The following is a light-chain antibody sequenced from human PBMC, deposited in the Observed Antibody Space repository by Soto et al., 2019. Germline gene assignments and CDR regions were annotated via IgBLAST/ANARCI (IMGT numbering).Light chain of an antibody. J-gene: IGKJ4*01. V-gene: IGKV3D-15*03. CDR3: QQYQDWPLT. CDR1: QTINKY. Sequence: EIVMTQSPATLSVSPGERATLSCGANQTINKYLAWYQQKPGQAPRLLIYGASIRAADIPARFSGSGSGAEFTLTISILQSEDFAVYYCQQYQDWPLTFGGGTKVEI. CDR2: GAS.